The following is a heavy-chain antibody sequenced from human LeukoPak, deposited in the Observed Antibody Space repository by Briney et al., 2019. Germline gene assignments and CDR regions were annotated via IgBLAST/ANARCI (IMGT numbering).Heavy chain of an antibody. J-gene: IGHJ4*02. V-gene: IGHV3-53*01. CDR2: IYSGGST. CDR1: GFTVSSNY. CDR3: ARGTERDGYNEPYDY. D-gene: IGHD5-24*01. Sequence: PGGSLRLSCAASGFTVSSNYMSWVRQAPGKGLEWVSVIYSGGSTYYADSVKGRFTISRDNSKNTLYLQMNSLRAEDTAVYYCARGTERDGYNEPYDYWGQGTLVTVSS.